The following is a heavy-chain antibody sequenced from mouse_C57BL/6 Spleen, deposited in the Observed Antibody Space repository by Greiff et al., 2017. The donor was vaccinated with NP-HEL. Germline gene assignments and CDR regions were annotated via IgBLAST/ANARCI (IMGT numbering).Heavy chain of an antibody. J-gene: IGHJ4*01. D-gene: IGHD1-1*01. Sequence: VQLQQPGAELVKPGASVKLSCKASGYTFTSYWMHWVKQRPGQGLEWIGMIHPNSGSTNYNEKFKSKATLTVDKSSSTAYMQLSSLTSEDSAVYYCAKSLTTVYAMDYWGQGTSVTVSS. CDR3: AKSLTTVYAMDY. CDR2: IHPNSGST. CDR1: GYTFTSYW. V-gene: IGHV1-64*01.